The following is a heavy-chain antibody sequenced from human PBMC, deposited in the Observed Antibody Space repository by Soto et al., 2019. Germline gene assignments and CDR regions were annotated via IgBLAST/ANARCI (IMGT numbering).Heavy chain of an antibody. Sequence: QVQLQESGPGLVKPSETLSLTCTVSGGSISSYYWSWIRQPPWKGLEWIGYIYYSGSTNYNPSLKSRVTISVDTSKTQCSLTLSSVTAADTTVYYCARRSGRYFSTVLDYWCQGTLVTVSS. D-gene: IGHD1-26*01. V-gene: IGHV4-59*08. CDR2: IYYSGST. J-gene: IGHJ4*02. CDR1: GGSISSYY. CDR3: ARRSGRYFSTVLDY.